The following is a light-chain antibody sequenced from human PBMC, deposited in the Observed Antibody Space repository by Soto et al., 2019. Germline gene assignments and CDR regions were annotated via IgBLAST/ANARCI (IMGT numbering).Light chain of an antibody. V-gene: IGLV1-40*01. CDR2: GND. CDR3: QSYDSSLSAWV. J-gene: IGLJ3*02. CDR1: SSNIGAPYD. Sequence: QSALTQPPSVCGAPGQRVTISCSGSSSNIGAPYDVHWYQHLPGTDPKLLLSGNDNRASGVPDRFSGSRSGTSASLAITGLQAEDEADYYCQSYDSSLSAWVFVEGTKLTVL.